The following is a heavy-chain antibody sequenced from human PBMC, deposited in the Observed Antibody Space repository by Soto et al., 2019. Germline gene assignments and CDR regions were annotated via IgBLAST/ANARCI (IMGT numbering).Heavy chain of an antibody. V-gene: IGHV3-7*01. CDR3: LVTTSAFDI. D-gene: IGHD4-17*01. CDR1: GFTLSNFW. Sequence: EVQLVEXGGXLAXXXXSLRXXCAAXGFTLSNFWVNWVRQAPGKGLEWVANIKQGGIEKNYVDSVKGRFXIXXXXXXXXXXXXXNNLRAEDTAVYYCLVTTSAFDIWGRGTTVTXXS. J-gene: IGHJ3*02. CDR2: IKQGGIEK.